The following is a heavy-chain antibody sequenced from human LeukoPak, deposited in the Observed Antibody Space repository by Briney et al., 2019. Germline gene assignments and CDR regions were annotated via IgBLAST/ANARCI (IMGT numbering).Heavy chain of an antibody. CDR1: GGSISSYY. CDR3: ARRGDGYNLWYFDY. CDR2: VYYSGST. J-gene: IGHJ4*02. V-gene: IGHV4-59*08. Sequence: SETLSLTCTVSGGSISSYYWSWIRQPPVTGLEWIGYVYYSGSTNYNPSLKSRVTISVDTSKNQFSLKLSSVTAADTAVYYCARRGDGYNLWYFDYWGQGTLVTVSS. D-gene: IGHD5-24*01.